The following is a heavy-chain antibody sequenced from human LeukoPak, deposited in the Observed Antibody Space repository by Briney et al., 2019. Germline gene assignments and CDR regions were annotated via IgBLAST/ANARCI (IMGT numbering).Heavy chain of an antibody. D-gene: IGHD4-17*01. J-gene: IGHJ4*02. V-gene: IGHV3-23*01. Sequence: GGSLRLSCAASGFTFSSYAVSWVRQAPGKGLEWVSAITGSGSTTYYADSVKGRFTFSRDNSKNTLYLQMNSLRAEDTAVYYCAKDYGDYFLNFDYWGQGTLVTVSS. CDR2: ITGSGSTT. CDR3: AKDYGDYFLNFDY. CDR1: GFTFSSYA.